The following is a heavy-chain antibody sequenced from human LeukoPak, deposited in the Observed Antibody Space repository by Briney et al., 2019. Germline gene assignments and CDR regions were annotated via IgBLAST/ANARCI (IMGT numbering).Heavy chain of an antibody. Sequence: PSETLSLTCTVSGGSISSYYWSWIRQPPGKGLEWIGYIYYSGSTNYNPSLKSRVTISVDTSKNQFSLKLSSVTAADTAVYYCARNAAGYAFDIWGQGTMVTVSS. CDR1: GGSISSYY. J-gene: IGHJ3*02. CDR2: IYYSGST. CDR3: ARNAAGYAFDI. V-gene: IGHV4-59*01. D-gene: IGHD6-13*01.